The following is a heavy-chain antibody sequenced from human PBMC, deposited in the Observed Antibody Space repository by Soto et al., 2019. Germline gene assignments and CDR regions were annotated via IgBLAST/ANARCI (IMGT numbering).Heavy chain of an antibody. D-gene: IGHD3-3*01. J-gene: IGHJ5*02. CDR2: IKSKTDGGTT. CDR3: TTDPRPTTIFGVVIKTWFDP. CDR1: GFTFSNAW. Sequence: PGGSLRLSCAASGFTFSNAWMSWVRQSPGKGLEWVGRIKSKTDGGTTDYAAPVKGRFTIPSDDSKNTLYLQMNSLKTEYTAVYYCTTDPRPTTIFGVVIKTWFDPWGQGTLVTVSS. V-gene: IGHV3-15*01.